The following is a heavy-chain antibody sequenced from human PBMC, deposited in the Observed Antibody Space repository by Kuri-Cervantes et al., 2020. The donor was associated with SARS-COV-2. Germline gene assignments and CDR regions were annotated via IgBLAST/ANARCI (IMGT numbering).Heavy chain of an antibody. CDR1: GGSISSGGYS. CDR2: IYHSGST. V-gene: IGHV4-30-2*01. J-gene: IGHJ4*02. D-gene: IGHD3-22*01. Sequence: SETLSLTCAVSGGSISSGGYSWSWIRQPPGKGLEWIGYIYHSGSTYYNPSLKSRVTISVDTSKNQFSLKLSSVTAADTAVYYCARGHVVHYDSSGYFYPSYYFDYWGQGTLVTVSS. CDR3: ARGHVVHYDSSGYFYPSYYFDY.